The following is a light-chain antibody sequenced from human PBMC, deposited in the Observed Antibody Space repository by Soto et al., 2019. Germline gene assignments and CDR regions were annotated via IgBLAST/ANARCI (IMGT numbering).Light chain of an antibody. CDR1: QDISSV. CDR3: QLGT. CDR2: DAS. V-gene: IGKV1-13*02. Sequence: AIQLTQSPSSLSASVGDTVTITCRASQDISSVLAWYQQKPGTAPSLLIYDASRLASGVPLRFSGSGSGTDFTLTISSLQPEDFATYYCQLGTFGQGTKVEIK. J-gene: IGKJ1*01.